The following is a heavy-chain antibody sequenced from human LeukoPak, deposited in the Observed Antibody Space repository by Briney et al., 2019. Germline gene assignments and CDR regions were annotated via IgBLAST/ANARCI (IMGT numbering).Heavy chain of an antibody. Sequence: SETLSLTCAVSGGSISSGGYSWSWIRQPPGKGLEWIGYIYHSGSTYYNPSLKSRVTISVDGSKNQFSLKLSSVTAADTAVYYCARASGWHYGMDVWGQGTTVTVSS. CDR1: GGSISSGGYS. J-gene: IGHJ6*02. CDR2: IYHSGST. CDR3: ARASGWHYGMDV. D-gene: IGHD6-19*01. V-gene: IGHV4-30-2*01.